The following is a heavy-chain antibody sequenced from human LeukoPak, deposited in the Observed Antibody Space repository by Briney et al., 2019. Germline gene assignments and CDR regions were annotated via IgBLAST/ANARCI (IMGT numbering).Heavy chain of an antibody. CDR2: IYHSGST. CDR3: ARGLRSSFDY. J-gene: IGHJ4*02. CDR1: GYSISSGYY. V-gene: IGHV4-38-2*02. Sequence: KTSETLSLTCTVSGYSISSGYYWGWIRQPPGKGLEWIGSIYHSGSTYYNPSLKSRVTISVDTSKNQFSLKLSSVTAADTAVYYCARGLRSSFDYWGQGTLVTVSS.